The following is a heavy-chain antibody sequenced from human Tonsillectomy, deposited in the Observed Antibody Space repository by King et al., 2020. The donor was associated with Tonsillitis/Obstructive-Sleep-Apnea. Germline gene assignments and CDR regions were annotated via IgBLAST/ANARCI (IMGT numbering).Heavy chain of an antibody. CDR3: ARAVTMLRGVSNY. Sequence: VQLVESGGGLVQPGGSLRLSCAASGFTFSNYDMNWVLQAPGKGLEWLSFISSSGSAIYYADSVKGRFTISRDNAENSLFLQMNSLRGEDTAVYYCARAVTMLRGVSNYWGQGTLVTVSS. D-gene: IGHD3-10*01. CDR1: GFTFSNYD. CDR2: ISSSGSAI. J-gene: IGHJ4*02. V-gene: IGHV3-48*01.